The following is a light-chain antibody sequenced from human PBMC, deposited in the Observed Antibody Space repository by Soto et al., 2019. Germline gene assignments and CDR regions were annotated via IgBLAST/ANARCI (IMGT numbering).Light chain of an antibody. J-gene: IGKJ4*01. CDR3: QQRSNWPPSLT. Sequence: EIVLTQSPATLSLSPGERATLSCRASRSVGSYLAWYQQKPGQAPRLLIYDASNRATGIPARFSGSGSGTDFSLTISSLEPEDFAVYYCQQRSNWPPSLTFGGGTKVEIK. CDR2: DAS. CDR1: RSVGSY. V-gene: IGKV3-11*01.